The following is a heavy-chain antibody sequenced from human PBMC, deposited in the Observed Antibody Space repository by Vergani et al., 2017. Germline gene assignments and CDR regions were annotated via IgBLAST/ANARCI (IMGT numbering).Heavy chain of an antibody. CDR2: FNHSGST. J-gene: IGHJ2*01. V-gene: IGHV4-34*01. CDR1: GGSFSGYY. CDR3: ARAYMGYSSGWCPRCFDL. Sequence: QLQLQQWGAGLLKPSETLSLTCAVYGGSFSGYYWSWTRRPPGKGLEWIGEFNHSGSTNYNPSLKSRVTISVDTSKNQFSLKLSSVTAADTAVYYCARAYMGYSSGWCPRCFDLWGHGTLVTVSS. D-gene: IGHD6-19*01.